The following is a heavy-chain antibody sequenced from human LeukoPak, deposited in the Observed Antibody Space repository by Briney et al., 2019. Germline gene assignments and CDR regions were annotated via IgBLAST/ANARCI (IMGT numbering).Heavy chain of an antibody. Sequence: HPGGSLRLSCAASGFTFSSYGMHWVRQAPGKGLEWVAFIRYDGSNKYYADSVKGRFTIPRDNAKNSLYLQMNSLRAEDTAVYYCARAPPRYCSSTSCYTFDSWGQGTLVTVSS. J-gene: IGHJ4*02. V-gene: IGHV3-30*02. CDR3: ARAPPRYCSSTSCYTFDS. CDR2: IRYDGSNK. CDR1: GFTFSSYG. D-gene: IGHD2-2*02.